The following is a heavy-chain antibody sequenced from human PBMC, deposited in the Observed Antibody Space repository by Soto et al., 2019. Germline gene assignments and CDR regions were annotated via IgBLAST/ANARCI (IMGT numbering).Heavy chain of an antibody. V-gene: IGHV3-21*06. J-gene: IGHJ4*02. CDR1: GFTFTRYS. CDR3: ARESEDLTSNFDY. Sequence: GALTLSCAPSGFTFTRYSMNCVRQAPGKGLEWVSSISSTTNYIYYGDSMKGRFTISRDNAKNSLYLEMNSLRAEDTAVYYCARESEDLTSNFDYWGQGTLVTVSS. CDR2: ISSTTNYI.